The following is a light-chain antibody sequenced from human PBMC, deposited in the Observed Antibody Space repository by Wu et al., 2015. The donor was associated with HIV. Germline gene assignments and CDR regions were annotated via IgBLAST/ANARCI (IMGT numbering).Light chain of an antibody. CDR1: QSVNTY. Sequence: EIVLTQSPDTLYLSPGERATLSCRATQSVNTYLAWYQQKPGQAPRLLISDASNGATGIPARFSGSGSGTDFTLTISSLEPGDFAVYYCQQNNNWPLTFGQGTRLEIK. CDR2: DAS. CDR3: QQNNNWPLT. V-gene: IGKV3-11*01. J-gene: IGKJ5*01.